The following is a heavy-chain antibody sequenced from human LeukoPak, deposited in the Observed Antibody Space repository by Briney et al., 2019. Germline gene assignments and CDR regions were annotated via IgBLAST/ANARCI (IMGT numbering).Heavy chain of an antibody. J-gene: IGHJ3*02. V-gene: IGHV4-59*01. CDR3: ARGTSLPKAFDT. CDR2: IYYSGST. CDR1: GGSISSYY. D-gene: IGHD2-15*01. Sequence: SETLSLTCTVSGGSISSYYWSWIRQPPGKGLEWIGYIYYSGSTNYNPSLKSRVTISVDTSKNQFSLKLSSVTAADTAVYYCARGTSLPKAFDTWGQGTMVTVSS.